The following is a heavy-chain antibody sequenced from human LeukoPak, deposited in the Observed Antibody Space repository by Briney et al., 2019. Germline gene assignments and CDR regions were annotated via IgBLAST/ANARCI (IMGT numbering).Heavy chain of an antibody. CDR1: GFTFSSYG. V-gene: IGHV3-30*03. CDR3: ASSLVAGTRGLDY. J-gene: IGHJ4*02. CDR2: ISYDGSNK. Sequence: PGGSLRLSCAASGFTFSSYGMHWVRQAPGKGLEWVAVISYDGSNKYYADSVKGRFTISRDNSKNTLYLQMNSLRAEDTAVYYCASSLVAGTRGLDYWGQGTLVTVSS. D-gene: IGHD6-19*01.